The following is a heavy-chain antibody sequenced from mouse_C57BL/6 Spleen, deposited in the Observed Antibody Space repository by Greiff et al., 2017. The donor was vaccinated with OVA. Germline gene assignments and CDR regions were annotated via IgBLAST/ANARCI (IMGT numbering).Heavy chain of an antibody. V-gene: IGHV3-1*01. CDR1: GYSITSGYD. J-gene: IGHJ3*01. CDR2: ISYSGST. Sequence: EVQLKESGPGMVKPSQSLSLTCTVTGYSITSGYDWHWIRHFPGNKLEWMGYISYSGSTNYNPSLKSRISITHDTSKNHFFLKLNSVTTEDTATYYCARGGVYDSRFAYWGQGTLVTVSA. CDR3: ARGGVYDSRFAY. D-gene: IGHD2-3*01.